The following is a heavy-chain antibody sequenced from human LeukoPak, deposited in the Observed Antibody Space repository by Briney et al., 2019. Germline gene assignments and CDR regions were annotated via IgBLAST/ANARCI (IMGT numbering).Heavy chain of an antibody. J-gene: IGHJ4*02. Sequence: SETLSLTCTVSGGSISSYYWSWIRQPPGKGLEWIGSIYHSGSTYYNPSLKSRVTISVDTSKNQFSLKLSSVTAADTAVYYCARDRRAAAGPVDYWGQGTLVTVSS. V-gene: IGHV4-38-2*02. CDR3: ARDRRAAAGPVDY. CDR1: GGSISSYY. CDR2: IYHSGST. D-gene: IGHD6-13*01.